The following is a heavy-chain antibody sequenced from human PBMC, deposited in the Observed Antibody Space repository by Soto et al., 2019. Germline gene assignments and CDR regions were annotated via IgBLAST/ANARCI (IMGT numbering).Heavy chain of an antibody. CDR3: AKDWVGVSNRYPLDY. Sequence: SLRLSCAASRFTFSDYGMHWVRQAPGKGLEWVAGISHGATRKSYSDSVKGRFIISRDNSKKMLYLQLNSPRREDTAVYYCAKDWVGVSNRYPLDYWGRGTLGTVSS. CDR1: RFTFSDYG. V-gene: IGHV3-30*18. J-gene: IGHJ4*02. D-gene: IGHD4-4*01. CDR2: ISHGATRK.